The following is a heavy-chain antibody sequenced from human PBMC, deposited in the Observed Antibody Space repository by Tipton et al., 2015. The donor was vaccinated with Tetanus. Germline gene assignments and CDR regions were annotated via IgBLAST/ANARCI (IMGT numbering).Heavy chain of an antibody. CDR3: ARGSRFWFDY. J-gene: IGHJ4*02. Sequence: TLSLTCTVSGESISTGGYYWTWIRQHPGKGLEWIGYILYTGSTYHNPPLKSRLTISVDTSHNQFSLNLSSVTAADTAVYYCARGSRFWFDYWGQGALVTVSS. CDR2: ILYTGST. CDR1: GESISTGGYY. V-gene: IGHV4-31*03.